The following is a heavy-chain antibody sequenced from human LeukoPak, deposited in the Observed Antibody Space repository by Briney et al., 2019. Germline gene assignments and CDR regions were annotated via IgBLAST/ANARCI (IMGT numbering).Heavy chain of an antibody. CDR1: GYTFTSYY. V-gene: IGHV1-46*01. J-gene: IGHJ4*02. CDR3: ARSYCGGDCSNRYFDY. Sequence: ASVKVSCKASGYTFTSYYIHWVRQAPGQGLEWMGIIDPSDASTSYAQTFQGRVTMTGDTSTSTVYMELSSLRSEDTAVYYCARSYCGGDCSNRYFDYWGQETLVTVSS. CDR2: IDPSDAST. D-gene: IGHD2-21*02.